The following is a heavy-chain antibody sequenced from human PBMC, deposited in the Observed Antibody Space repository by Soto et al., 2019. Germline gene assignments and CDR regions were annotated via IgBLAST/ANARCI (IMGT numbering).Heavy chain of an antibody. J-gene: IGHJ4*02. Sequence: SETLSLTCAVYGGSFSGYYWSWIRQPPGKGLEWIGEINHSGSTNYNPSLKSRVTISVDTSKNQFSLKLSSVTAADTAVYYCAAAKQQLDPHYFDYWGQGTLVTVSS. D-gene: IGHD6-13*01. CDR2: INHSGST. CDR1: GGSFSGYY. CDR3: AAAKQQLDPHYFDY. V-gene: IGHV4-34*01.